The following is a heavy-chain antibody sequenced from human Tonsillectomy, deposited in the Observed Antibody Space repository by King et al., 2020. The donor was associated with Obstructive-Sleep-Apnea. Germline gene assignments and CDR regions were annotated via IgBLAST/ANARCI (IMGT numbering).Heavy chain of an antibody. CDR3: AKLISLRYFDWLLSDFDY. Sequence: VQLVEPGGGVVQPGRSLRLSCAASGFTFSSFGMHWVRQAPGKGLEWVAVISYDGSHKYYADSVKGRFTISRDNSKNTLSLQMNSLRAEDTAVYYCAKLISLRYFDWLLSDFDYWGQGTLVTVSS. V-gene: IGHV3-30*18. J-gene: IGHJ4*02. CDR1: GFTFSSFG. D-gene: IGHD3-9*01. CDR2: ISYDGSHK.